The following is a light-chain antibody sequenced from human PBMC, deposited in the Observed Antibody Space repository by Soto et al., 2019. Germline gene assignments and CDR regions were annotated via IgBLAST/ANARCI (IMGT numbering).Light chain of an antibody. J-gene: IGKJ1*01. CDR1: QSISSTF. CDR2: RTS. Sequence: EIVLTQSPGTLSLSPGERATLSCRASQSISSTFLAWYQQKPGQAPRLLISRTSSRATGIPDRFSGSGSGTDFTRTIHRLEPEDFAVYYCQQYHDTGTFGQGTKVDIK. V-gene: IGKV3-20*01. CDR3: QQYHDTGT.